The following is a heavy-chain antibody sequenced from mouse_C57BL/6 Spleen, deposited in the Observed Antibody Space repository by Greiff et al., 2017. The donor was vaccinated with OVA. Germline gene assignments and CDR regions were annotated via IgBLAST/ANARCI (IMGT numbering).Heavy chain of an antibody. CDR1: GYTFTSYW. V-gene: IGHV1-53*01. CDR2: INPSNGGT. CDR3: ARGGLRQDWYFDV. J-gene: IGHJ1*03. D-gene: IGHD2-4*01. Sequence: QVQLQQPGTELVKPGASVKLSCKASGYTFTSYWMHWVKQRPGQGLEWIGNINPSNGGTNYNEKFKSKATLTVDKSSSTAYMRLSSLTSEDSAVYYCARGGLRQDWYFDVWGTGTTVTVSS.